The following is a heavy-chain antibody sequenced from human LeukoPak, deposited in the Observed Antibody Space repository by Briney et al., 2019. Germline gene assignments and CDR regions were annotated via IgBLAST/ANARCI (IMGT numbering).Heavy chain of an antibody. D-gene: IGHD6-19*01. CDR2: IYYSGST. CDR1: GGSISSYY. CDR3: ARSPVAVAGTRHFDL. Sequence: SETLSLTCTVSGGSISSYYWSWIRQPPGKGLEWIGYIYYSGSTNYNPSLKSRVTISVDTSKNQFSLKLSSVTAADTAVYCCARSPVAVAGTRHFDLWGRGTLVTVPS. V-gene: IGHV4-59*01. J-gene: IGHJ2*01.